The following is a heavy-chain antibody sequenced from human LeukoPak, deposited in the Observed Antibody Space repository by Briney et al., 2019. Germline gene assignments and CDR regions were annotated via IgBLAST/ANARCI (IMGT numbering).Heavy chain of an antibody. D-gene: IGHD5-24*01. CDR3: ARTRWLQFYFDY. Sequence: PGGSLRLSCGASGFIYSNYVMSRVRQAPGKGLEWVSGISGSGGSTYYADSVKGRFTISRDNSKNTLYLQMNSLRVEDTAVYYCARTRWLQFYFDYWGQGTLVTVSS. J-gene: IGHJ4*02. V-gene: IGHV3-23*01. CDR2: ISGSGGST. CDR1: GFIYSNYV.